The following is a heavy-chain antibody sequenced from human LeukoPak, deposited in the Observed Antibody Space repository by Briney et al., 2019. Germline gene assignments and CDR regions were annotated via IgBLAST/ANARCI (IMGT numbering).Heavy chain of an antibody. CDR1: GGSISSGSYY. V-gene: IGHV4-61*02. Sequence: SQTLSLTCTVSGGSISSGSYYWSWIRQPAGKGLEWIGRIYTSGSTNYNPSLKSRVTISVDTSKNQFSLKLSSATAADTAVYYCARVGYYDSFDAFDIWGQGTMVTVSS. CDR2: IYTSGST. CDR3: ARVGYYDSFDAFDI. D-gene: IGHD3-22*01. J-gene: IGHJ3*02.